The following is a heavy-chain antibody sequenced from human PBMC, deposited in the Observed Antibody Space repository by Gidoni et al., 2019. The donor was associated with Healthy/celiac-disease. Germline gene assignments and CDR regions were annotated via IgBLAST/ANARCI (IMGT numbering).Heavy chain of an antibody. Sequence: QVQLQESGPGLVKPSGTLSLTCAVSGASISNSNWWSWVRQHPGKGLEWIGEIYHSGRTKYNPSLKSRVTISVDKSKNQFSLHLNSVTAADTAVYDGARWGRSGWFFSQESPYCFDYWGHGTLVTVSS. V-gene: IGHV4-4*02. CDR3: ARWGRSGWFFSQESPYCFDY. J-gene: IGHJ4*01. D-gene: IGHD6-19*01. CDR2: IYHSGRT. CDR1: GASISNSNW.